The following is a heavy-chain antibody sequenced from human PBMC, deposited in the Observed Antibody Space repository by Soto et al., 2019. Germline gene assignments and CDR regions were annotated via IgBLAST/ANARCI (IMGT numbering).Heavy chain of an antibody. J-gene: IGHJ6*03. Sequence: QVQLQESGPGLVKPSQTLSLTCTVSGGSISSGGYYWSWIRQHPGKGLEWIGYIYYSGSTYYNPSLKSRVTTSVDTSKNQSSLKLSSVTAADTAVYYCAREGLGYSGCDSDYYLDVWGKGTTVTVSS. CDR1: GGSISSGGYY. V-gene: IGHV4-31*03. CDR3: AREGLGYSGCDSDYYLDV. CDR2: IYYSGST. D-gene: IGHD5-12*01.